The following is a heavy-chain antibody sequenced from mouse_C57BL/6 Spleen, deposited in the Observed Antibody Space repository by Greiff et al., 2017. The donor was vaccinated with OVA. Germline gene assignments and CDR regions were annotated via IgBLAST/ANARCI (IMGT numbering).Heavy chain of an antibody. Sequence: VQLQQPGAELVKPGASVKMSCKASGYTFTSYWITWVKQRPGQGLEWIGDIYPGSGSTNYNEKFKSKATLTVDTSSSTAYMQLSSLTSEDSAVYYCARDDTTVEYYFDYWGQGTTLTVSS. CDR1: GYTFTSYW. CDR2: IYPGSGST. V-gene: IGHV1-55*01. J-gene: IGHJ2*01. CDR3: ARDDTTVEYYFDY. D-gene: IGHD1-1*01.